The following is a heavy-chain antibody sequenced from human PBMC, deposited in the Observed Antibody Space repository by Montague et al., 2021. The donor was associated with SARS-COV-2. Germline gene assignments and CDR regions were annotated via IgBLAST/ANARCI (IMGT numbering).Heavy chain of an antibody. V-gene: IGHV4-31*03. Sequence: TLSLTCTVSGGSISSGGYYWSWIRQHPGKGLEWIGHIYYSGSTXYNPSLKSRVTISVDTSKNQFSLKLSSVTAADTAVYYCARARITMIVVVNAFDIWGQGTMVTVSS. CDR3: ARARITMIVVVNAFDI. CDR1: GGSISSGGYY. CDR2: IYYSGST. D-gene: IGHD3-22*01. J-gene: IGHJ3*02.